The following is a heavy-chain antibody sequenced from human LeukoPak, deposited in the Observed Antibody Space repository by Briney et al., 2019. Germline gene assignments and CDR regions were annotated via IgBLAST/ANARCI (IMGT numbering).Heavy chain of an antibody. D-gene: IGHD3-10*01. J-gene: IGHJ4*02. CDR2: IKQDGSEK. CDR3: ARDRSYGSGSLDIDY. CDR1: GFTFSSYW. Sequence: GGSLRLSCAASGFTFSSYWMSWVRQAPGKGLEWVANIKQDGSEKYYVDSVKGRFTISGDNAKDSLYLQMNSLRAEDTAVYYCARDRSYGSGSLDIDYWGQGTLVTVSS. V-gene: IGHV3-7*01.